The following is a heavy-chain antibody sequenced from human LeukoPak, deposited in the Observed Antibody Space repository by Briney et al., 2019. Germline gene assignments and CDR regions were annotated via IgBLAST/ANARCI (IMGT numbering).Heavy chain of an antibody. J-gene: IGHJ4*02. Sequence: PSETLSLTCAVYGGSFSGYYWSWIRQPPGKGLEWIGEINHSGSTNYNPSLKSRVTISVDTSKNQFSLKLSSVTAADTAVYYCAREVDGGYYFDYWGQGTLVTVSS. V-gene: IGHV4-34*01. D-gene: IGHD4-23*01. CDR1: GGSFSGYY. CDR2: INHSGST. CDR3: AREVDGGYYFDY.